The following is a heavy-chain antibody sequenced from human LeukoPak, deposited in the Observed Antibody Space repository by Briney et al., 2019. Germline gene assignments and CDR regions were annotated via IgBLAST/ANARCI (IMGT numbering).Heavy chain of an antibody. D-gene: IGHD3-16*02. V-gene: IGHV4-59*01. Sequence: SETLSLTCTVSGGSISSYYWSWIRQPPGKGLEWIEYIYYSGSTNYNPSLKSRVTISVDTSKNQFSLKLSSVTAADTAVYYCARAGGDDYVWGSYRRMWFDPWGQGTLVTVSS. J-gene: IGHJ5*02. CDR3: ARAGGDDYVWGSYRRMWFDP. CDR1: GGSISSYY. CDR2: IYYSGST.